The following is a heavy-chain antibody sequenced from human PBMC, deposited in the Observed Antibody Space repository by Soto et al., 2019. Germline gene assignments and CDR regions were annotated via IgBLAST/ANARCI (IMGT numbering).Heavy chain of an antibody. CDR2: IYSGGST. Sequence: EVQLVESGGGLVQPGGSLRLSCAASGFTVSSNYMSWVRQAPGKGLEWVSVIYSGGSTYYADSVKGRFTISRHNSKNTLYIQMNSLRAEDTGVYYCAREPGKAAPYYMVVWGKGTTVTVSS. CDR3: AREPGKAAPYYMVV. CDR1: GFTVSSNY. J-gene: IGHJ6*03. D-gene: IGHD2-15*01. V-gene: IGHV3-53*04.